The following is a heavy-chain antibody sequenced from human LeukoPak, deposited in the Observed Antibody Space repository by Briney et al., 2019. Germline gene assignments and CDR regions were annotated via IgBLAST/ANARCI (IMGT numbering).Heavy chain of an antibody. D-gene: IGHD2-2*01. CDR1: GGSISSYY. Sequence: SETLSLTCTVSGGSISSYYWSWIRQPPGKGLEWIGYIYYSGSTNYNPSLKSRVTISVDTSKNQFSLKLSSVTAADTAVYYCARDIDDCSSTSSQGDAFDIWGQGTMATVSS. V-gene: IGHV4-59*01. J-gene: IGHJ3*02. CDR2: IYYSGST. CDR3: ARDIDDCSSTSSQGDAFDI.